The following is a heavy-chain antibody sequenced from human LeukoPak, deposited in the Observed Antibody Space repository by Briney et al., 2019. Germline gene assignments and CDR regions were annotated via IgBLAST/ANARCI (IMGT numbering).Heavy chain of an antibody. CDR2: IYHSGST. Sequence: SETLSLTCTVSGYSISSGYYWGWIRPPPGKGLEWIGSIYHSGSTYYNPSLKSRVTISVDTSKNQFSLKLSSVTAADTAVYYCARVSASCSGGSCYFDYWGQGTLVTVSS. CDR1: GYSISSGYY. V-gene: IGHV4-38-2*02. J-gene: IGHJ4*02. D-gene: IGHD2-15*01. CDR3: ARVSASCSGGSCYFDY.